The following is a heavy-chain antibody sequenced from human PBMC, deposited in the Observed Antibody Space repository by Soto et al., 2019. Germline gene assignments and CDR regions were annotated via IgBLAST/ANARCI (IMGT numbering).Heavy chain of an antibody. D-gene: IGHD6-13*01. CDR2: INPLPTSGST. Sequence: QVQLVQSGAEVKKPGASVKVSCKASGYIFTNYYIHWVRQAPGQGLEWMAIINPLPTSGSTNYAQKCQGRVTVTRDTSTSTVYLELSRLRSDDTAVYYCARDLAAAAYWGQGTLVTVSS. V-gene: IGHV1-46*01. CDR1: GYIFTNYY. CDR3: ARDLAAAAY. J-gene: IGHJ4*02.